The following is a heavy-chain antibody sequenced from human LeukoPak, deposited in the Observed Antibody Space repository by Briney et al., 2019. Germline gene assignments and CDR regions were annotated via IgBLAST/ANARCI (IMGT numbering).Heavy chain of an antibody. Sequence: GGSLRLSCAASGFTFSSYWMHWVRQVPGKGLEWVSYISSSGSTIYYADSVKGRFTISRDNAKNSLYLQMNSLRAEDTAVYYCARSVYGAYSSSWYGAFDIWGQGTMVTVSS. CDR2: ISSSGSTI. J-gene: IGHJ3*02. D-gene: IGHD6-13*01. CDR3: ARSVYGAYSSSWYGAFDI. V-gene: IGHV3-48*04. CDR1: GFTFSSYW.